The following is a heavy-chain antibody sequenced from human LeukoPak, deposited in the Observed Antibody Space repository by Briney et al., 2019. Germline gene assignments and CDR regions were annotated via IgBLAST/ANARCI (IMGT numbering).Heavy chain of an antibody. CDR2: ISCDGSNK. V-gene: IGHV3-30-3*01. J-gene: IGHJ4*02. CDR1: GFTLSSYA. CDR3: ARVRPGG. D-gene: IGHD3-10*01. Sequence: GRSLRLSCAASGFTLSSYAMHGVRQAPGKGPEGGAVISCDGSNKYYADSVKGRFTISRDNSNNTLYLQMNSLRAEDTAVYYCARVRPGGWGQGTLVTVFS.